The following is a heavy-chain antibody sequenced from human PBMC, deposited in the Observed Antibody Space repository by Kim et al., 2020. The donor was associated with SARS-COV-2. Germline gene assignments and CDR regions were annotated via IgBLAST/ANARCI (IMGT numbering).Heavy chain of an antibody. Sequence: GGSLTLSCAASGFSFSSSVMSWVRQAPGKGLEWVSGISGNGGATYYADSVKGRLTISRDNSQKILFLQMNSLRVEDTALYYCAKDFRAAWGWFDLWGQGTLVTVSS. V-gene: IGHV3-23*01. J-gene: IGHJ5*02. CDR2: ISGNGGAT. D-gene: IGHD3-16*01. CDR1: GFSFSSSV. CDR3: AKDFRAAWGWFDL.